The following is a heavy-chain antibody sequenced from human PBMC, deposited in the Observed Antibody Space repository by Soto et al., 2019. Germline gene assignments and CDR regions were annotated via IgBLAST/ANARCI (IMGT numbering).Heavy chain of an antibody. CDR2: VYYSGTT. J-gene: IGHJ2*01. CDR1: GASINNNDYY. D-gene: IGHD3-22*01. CDR3: ARMSYFYDKWYFDL. Sequence: PSETLSLTCTVSGASINNNDYYWSWIRQTPGKGLEWIGYVYYSGTTDYIPSLKSRLSMSIDKSQNQFTLKLNSVTAADTATYYCARMSYFYDKWYFDLWGRSTLVTVSS. V-gene: IGHV4-30-4*01.